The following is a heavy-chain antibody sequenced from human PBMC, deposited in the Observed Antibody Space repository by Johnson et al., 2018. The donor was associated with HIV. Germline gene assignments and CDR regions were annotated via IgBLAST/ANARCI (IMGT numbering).Heavy chain of an antibody. J-gene: IGHJ3*02. V-gene: IGHV3-11*04. D-gene: IGHD3-22*01. CDR3: VRGRVVDLRGGAFDI. Sequence: VQVVESGGGLVKPGGSLRLSCAASGFTFSDYYMSWIRQAPGKGLEWVSYIGRSGSTFYYADSVKGRFTISRDNAKNTLHLQMNSLRAEDTALYYCVRGRVVDLRGGAFDIWGQGTMVTVSS. CDR1: GFTFSDYY. CDR2: IGRSGSTF.